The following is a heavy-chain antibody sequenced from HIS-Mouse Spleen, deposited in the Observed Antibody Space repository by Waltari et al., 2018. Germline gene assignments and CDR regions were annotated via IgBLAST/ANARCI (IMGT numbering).Heavy chain of an antibody. CDR2: ISYDGSNK. Sequence: QVQLVESGGGGVQPGRSLRLPCAASGFPFSSYGMHWVRQAPGKGLEWVAVISYDGSNKYYADSVKGRFTISRDNSKNTLYLQMNSLRAEDTAVYYCAKDTSGSYSDYWGQGTLVTVSS. CDR1: GFPFSSYG. CDR3: AKDTSGSYSDY. D-gene: IGHD1-26*01. V-gene: IGHV3-30*18. J-gene: IGHJ4*02.